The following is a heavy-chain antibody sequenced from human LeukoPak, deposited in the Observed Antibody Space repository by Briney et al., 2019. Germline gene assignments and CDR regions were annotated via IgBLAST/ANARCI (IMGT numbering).Heavy chain of an antibody. J-gene: IGHJ4*02. D-gene: IGHD4-23*01. Sequence: SQTLSLTCTVSGGSISSGDYYWSWIRQPPGKGLEWIGYIYYSRSTYYNPSLKSRVTISVDTSKNQFSLQLSSVTAADTAVYYCASSVVTPYYFDYWGQGTLVTVSS. CDR3: ASSVVTPYYFDY. CDR1: GGSISSGDYY. CDR2: IYYSRST. V-gene: IGHV4-30-4*08.